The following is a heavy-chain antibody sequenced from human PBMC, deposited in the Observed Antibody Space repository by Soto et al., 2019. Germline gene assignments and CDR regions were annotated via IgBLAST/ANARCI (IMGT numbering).Heavy chain of an antibody. CDR1: GYTFTSYG. CDR3: ARGLPHSHLLTGYYTGYYYYYMDV. D-gene: IGHD3-9*01. J-gene: IGHJ6*03. CDR2: ISAYNGNT. Sequence: GASVKVSCKASGYTFTSYGISWVRQAPGQGLEWMGWISAYNGNTNYAQKLQGRVTMTTDTSTSTAYMELRSLRSDDTAVYYCARGLPHSHLLTGYYTGYYYYYMDVWGKGTTVTVSS. V-gene: IGHV1-18*01.